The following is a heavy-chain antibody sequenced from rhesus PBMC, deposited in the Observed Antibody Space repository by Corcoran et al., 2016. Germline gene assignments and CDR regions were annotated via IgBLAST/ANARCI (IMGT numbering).Heavy chain of an antibody. CDR2: IRGSSVST. Sequence: QVQLQESGPGLVKPSETLSLTCAVSGGSVSSRNWWSWIRQPPGKGLECIGYIRGSSVSTYYNPSLKSRVTISTDTSKNQFSLKLSSVTAADTAVYYCARSGRLYFDYWGQGVLVTVSS. CDR3: ARSGRLYFDY. V-gene: IGHV4-65*01. J-gene: IGHJ4*01. D-gene: IGHD6-31*01. CDR1: GGSVSSRNW.